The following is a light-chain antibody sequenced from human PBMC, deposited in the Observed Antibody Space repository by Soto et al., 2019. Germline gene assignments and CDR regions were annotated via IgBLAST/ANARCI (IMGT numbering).Light chain of an antibody. J-gene: IGKJ4*01. CDR2: QAS. Sequence: DIQMAQSPSTLSANVGDSVSITCRASQTISTWLAWYQQKPGKAPNLLIYQASTLETGVPSRFSGSGSGTEFTLTISGLQPDDFATYYCQQYDNYPLTFGGGTKVEI. CDR1: QTISTW. CDR3: QQYDNYPLT. V-gene: IGKV1-5*03.